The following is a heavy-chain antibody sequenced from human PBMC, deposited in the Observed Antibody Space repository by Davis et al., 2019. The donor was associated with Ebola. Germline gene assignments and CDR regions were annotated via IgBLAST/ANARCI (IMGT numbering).Heavy chain of an antibody. CDR2: IKQGGSEK. J-gene: IGHJ4*02. D-gene: IGHD6-13*01. CDR1: GFTFTGFW. V-gene: IGHV3-7*01. Sequence: GESLKISCAASGFTFTGFWMSWVRQAPGKGLEWVANIKQGGSEKYYVNSVKGRFIISRDNAKNSLYLQMNSLRAEDTAVYYCARHGYSSLGGYWGQGTLVTVSS. CDR3: ARHGYSSLGGY.